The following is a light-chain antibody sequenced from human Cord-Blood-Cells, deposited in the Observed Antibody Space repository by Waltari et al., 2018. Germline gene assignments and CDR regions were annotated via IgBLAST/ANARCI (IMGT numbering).Light chain of an antibody. CDR1: QSISSW. CDR3: QQYNST. CDR2: DAS. Sequence: DIQMTQSPSTLSASVGDRVTITCRASQSISSWLAWYQQKPGKAPKLLIYDASSLESGVPSRFSGSGSGTEFTLTISSLQPDDFATYYCQQYNSTFGQGTKLESK. V-gene: IGKV1-5*01. J-gene: IGKJ2*01.